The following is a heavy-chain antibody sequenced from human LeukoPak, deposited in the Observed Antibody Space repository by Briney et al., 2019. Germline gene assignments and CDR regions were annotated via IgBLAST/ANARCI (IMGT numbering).Heavy chain of an antibody. D-gene: IGHD3-3*01. V-gene: IGHV3-74*01. CDR2: IDEDGKTI. Sequence: GGSLRLACAASGFTFNSYWMHWVRQAPGKGLVWVSRIDEDGKTIDYADSVKGRSTISRDNAKDTLYLQMSSLRDEDTAVYYCVSDLCGGDDQWGRGTLVTVSS. CDR3: VSDLCGGDDQ. J-gene: IGHJ5*02. CDR1: GFTFNSYW.